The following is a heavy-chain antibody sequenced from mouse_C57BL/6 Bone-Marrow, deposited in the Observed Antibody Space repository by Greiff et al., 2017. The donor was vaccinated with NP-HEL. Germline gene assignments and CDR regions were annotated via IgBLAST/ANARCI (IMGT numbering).Heavy chain of an antibody. CDR3: AKPSYYYGSSYHTYYYAMDD. CDR1: GFSLTSYG. CDR2: IWGDGST. D-gene: IGHD1-1*01. J-gene: IGHJ4*01. Sequence: QVQLKESGPGLVAPSQSLSITCTVSGFSLTSYGVSWVRQPPGKGLEWLGVIWGDGSTNSPSALISRLSISKDTSKSQVFLKLNSLQTDDTATYYCAKPSYYYGSSYHTYYYAMDDGGQGTSVTVSS. V-gene: IGHV2-3*01.